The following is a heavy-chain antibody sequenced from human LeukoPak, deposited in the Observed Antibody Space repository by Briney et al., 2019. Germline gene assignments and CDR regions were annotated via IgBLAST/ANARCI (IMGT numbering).Heavy chain of an antibody. CDR2: ISISSTTI. V-gene: IGHV3-48*01. D-gene: IGHD6-13*01. CDR3: ARDSRQQPAVDY. J-gene: IGHJ4*02. CDR1: GFTFSSYS. Sequence: PGGSLRLSCAASGFTFSSYSMNWVRQAPGKGLEWVSYISISSTTIYYADSVKGRFTISRDNAKNSLSLQMNSLRAEDTAVYYCARDSRQQPAVDYWGQGTLVTVSS.